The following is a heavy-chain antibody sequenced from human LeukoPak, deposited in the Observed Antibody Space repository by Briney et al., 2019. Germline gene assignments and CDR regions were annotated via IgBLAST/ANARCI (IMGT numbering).Heavy chain of an antibody. Sequence: KSGGSLRRSCAASGFTFSNAYMNWVRQAPGKGLEWVGRIKPKTDGETTEYAAPVKGRFSISRDDSKNMLYLQMNSLKTEDTAVYYCTTTLWPYYYYYGMDVWGQGTTVTVSS. CDR3: TTTLWPYYYYYGMDV. CDR2: IKPKTDGETT. V-gene: IGHV3-15*07. CDR1: GFTFSNAY. J-gene: IGHJ6*02.